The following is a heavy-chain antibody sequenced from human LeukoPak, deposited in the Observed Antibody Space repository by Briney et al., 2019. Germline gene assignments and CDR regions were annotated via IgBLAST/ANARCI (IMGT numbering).Heavy chain of an antibody. CDR1: GFTFSGYA. D-gene: IGHD3-22*01. Sequence: GGSLRLSCAASGFTFSGYAMHWVRQAPGKGLEWVAVISYDGSNKYYADSVKGRFTISRDNSKNTLYLQMNSLRAEDTAVYYCARDSGITMIVVVTEFDYWGQGTLVTVSS. CDR2: ISYDGSNK. J-gene: IGHJ4*02. V-gene: IGHV3-30*04. CDR3: ARDSGITMIVVVTEFDY.